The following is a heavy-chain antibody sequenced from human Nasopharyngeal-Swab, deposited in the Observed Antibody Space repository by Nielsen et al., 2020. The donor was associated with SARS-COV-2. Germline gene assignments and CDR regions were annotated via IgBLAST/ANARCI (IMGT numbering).Heavy chain of an antibody. J-gene: IGHJ4*02. CDR2: IGTAGDT. CDR3: ARGGSSFPFDY. CDR1: GFTFSSYD. Sequence: GGSLRLSCAASGFTFSSYDMHWVRQATGKGLEWVSAIGTAGDTYYPGSVKGRFTISRDDANNSLYLQMNSLRAGDTGVYYCARGGSSFPFDYWGPGTLVTVSS. V-gene: IGHV3-13*01. D-gene: IGHD6-13*01.